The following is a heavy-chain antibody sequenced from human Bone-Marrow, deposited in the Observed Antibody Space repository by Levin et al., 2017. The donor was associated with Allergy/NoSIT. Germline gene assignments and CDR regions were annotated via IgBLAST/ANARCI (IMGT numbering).Heavy chain of an antibody. V-gene: IGHV4-39*01. Sequence: NASETLSLTCTVSGGSISSSSYYWGWIRQPPGTGLEWIGSIYYSGSTYYNPSLKSRVTISVDTSKNQFSLKLSSVTAADTAVYYCASEGGGVVPAEITPGIAVAAPSRWFDPWGQGTLVTVSS. CDR2: IYYSGST. J-gene: IGHJ5*02. D-gene: IGHD6-19*01. CDR3: ASEGGGVVPAEITPGIAVAAPSRWFDP. CDR1: GGSISSSSYY.